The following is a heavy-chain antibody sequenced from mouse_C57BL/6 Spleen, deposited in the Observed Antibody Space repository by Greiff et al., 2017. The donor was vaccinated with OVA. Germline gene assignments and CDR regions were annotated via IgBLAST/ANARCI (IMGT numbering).Heavy chain of an antibody. CDR1: GYAFSSYW. CDR3: ARSGGSSPRYFDY. J-gene: IGHJ2*01. CDR2: IYPGAGDT. D-gene: IGHD1-1*01. V-gene: IGHV1-80*01. Sequence: VQLQQSGAELVKPGASVKISCKASGYAFSSYWMNWVKQRPGKGLEWIGQIYPGAGDTNYNGKFKGKATLTADKSSSTAYMQLSSLTSEDSAVYFCARSGGSSPRYFDYWGQGTTLTVSS.